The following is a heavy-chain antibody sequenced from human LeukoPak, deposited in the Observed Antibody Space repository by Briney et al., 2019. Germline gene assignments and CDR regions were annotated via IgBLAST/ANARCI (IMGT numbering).Heavy chain of an antibody. CDR2: IWYDGSNK. J-gene: IGHJ4*02. CDR1: GFTFSSYG. Sequence: PGRSLRLSCAASGFTFSSYGMHWVRQALGKGLEWVAVIWYDGSNKYYADSVKGRFTISRDNSKNTLYLQMNSLRAEDTAVYYCAKADYYDSSGYYHYFDYWGQGTLVTVSS. D-gene: IGHD3-22*01. V-gene: IGHV3-33*06. CDR3: AKADYYDSSGYYHYFDY.